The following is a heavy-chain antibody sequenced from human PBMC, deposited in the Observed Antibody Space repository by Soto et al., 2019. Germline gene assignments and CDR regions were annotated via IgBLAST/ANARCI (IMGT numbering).Heavy chain of an antibody. Sequence: EVQLLDSGGGLVQPGGSLRLSCAASGFTFSSYAMSWVRQAPGKGLEWVSAISGSGGSTYYADSVKGRFTISRDNSKNALYLQMNSLRAEDTAVYYCAKDQREGRAAADPPDYWGQGTLVTVSS. CDR1: GFTFSSYA. CDR2: ISGSGGST. D-gene: IGHD6-13*01. V-gene: IGHV3-23*01. J-gene: IGHJ4*02. CDR3: AKDQREGRAAADPPDY.